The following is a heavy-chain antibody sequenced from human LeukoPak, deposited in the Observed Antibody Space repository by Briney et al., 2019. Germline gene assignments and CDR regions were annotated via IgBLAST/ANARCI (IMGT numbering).Heavy chain of an antibody. CDR3: ARELETPMVTHDALDI. J-gene: IGHJ3*02. CDR2: ISSSGGRM. Sequence: GGSLRLSCEVSGFIFMNYHVNWVRQAPGKGLEWISYISSSGGRMYYADSVKGRFTISRDNGQNSLYLEMNSLRPEDTAVYYCARELETPMVTHDALDILGRGTLVIVSS. V-gene: IGHV3-48*01. CDR1: GFIFMNYH. D-gene: IGHD3-10*01.